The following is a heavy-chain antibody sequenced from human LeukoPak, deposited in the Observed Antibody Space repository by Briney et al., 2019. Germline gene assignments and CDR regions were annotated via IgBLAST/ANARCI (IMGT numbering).Heavy chain of an antibody. CDR3: ARDLGKGRYLDY. V-gene: IGHV3-33*01. J-gene: IGHJ4*02. D-gene: IGHD4-23*01. CDR2: IGYDGSNE. CDR1: GFTFSTYG. Sequence: GRSLRLSCTASGFTFSTYGMHWVRQAPGKGLEWVALIGYDGSNENYADSVKGRFTISRDNSKDTLYLQMNSLRAEDTAVYYCARDLGKGRYLDYWGQGTLVTVSS.